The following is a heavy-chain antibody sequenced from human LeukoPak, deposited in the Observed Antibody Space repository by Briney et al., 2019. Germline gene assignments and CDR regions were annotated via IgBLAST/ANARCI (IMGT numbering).Heavy chain of an antibody. CDR3: ARLRYFDWLLDY. V-gene: IGHV1-18*01. D-gene: IGHD3-9*01. Sequence: ASVKVSCKASGYTFTSYGISWVRQAPGQGLEWMGWISAYNGNTNYAQKLQGRVTMTTDTSTSAAYMELRSLRSDDTAVYYCARLRYFDWLLDYWGQGTLVTVSS. CDR1: GYTFTSYG. J-gene: IGHJ4*02. CDR2: ISAYNGNT.